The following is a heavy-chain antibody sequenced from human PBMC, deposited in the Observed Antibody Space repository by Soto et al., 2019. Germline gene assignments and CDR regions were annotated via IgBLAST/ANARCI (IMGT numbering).Heavy chain of an antibody. J-gene: IGHJ6*02. CDR2: ISAYNGDT. CDR3: AREHGMDV. Sequence: QVHLVQSGAEVKKPGASVKVSCKASGYTFTNYGVTWVRQAPGQGLEWMGWISAYNGDTYYAQKIKSRVTMTTDTSTSTAYMELRSLRSDDTALYYCAREHGMDVWGQRTTVTVSS. V-gene: IGHV1-18*01. CDR1: GYTFTNYG.